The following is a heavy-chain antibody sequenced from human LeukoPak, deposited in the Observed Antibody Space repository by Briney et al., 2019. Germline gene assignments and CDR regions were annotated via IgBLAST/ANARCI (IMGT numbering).Heavy chain of an antibody. V-gene: IGHV3-33*07. Sequence: GGSGRLFCLASGFTFDTFGMYWARQAPGKGLEWVAVTWHDGSNKYYTDSVKGRFTISRDDSKNTLYLQMNSLRAEDTAVYYCARDSGPLDTWGHGNIVSVSS. CDR2: TWHDGSNK. CDR3: ARDSGPLDT. J-gene: IGHJ4*03. D-gene: IGHD1-1*01. CDR1: GFTFDTFG.